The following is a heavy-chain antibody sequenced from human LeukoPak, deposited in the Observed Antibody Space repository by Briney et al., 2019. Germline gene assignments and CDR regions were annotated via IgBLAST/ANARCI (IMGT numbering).Heavy chain of an antibody. J-gene: IGHJ4*02. V-gene: IGHV1-69*05. CDR1: GGTFSSYA. D-gene: IGHD3-9*01. Sequence: ASVKVSCKASGGTFSSYAISWVRQAPGQGLEWMGGIIPIFGTANYAQKFQGRVTITTDESTSTAHMELRSLRSEDTAVYYCARARYFDWLAFDYWGQGTLVTVSS. CDR2: IIPIFGTA. CDR3: ARARYFDWLAFDY.